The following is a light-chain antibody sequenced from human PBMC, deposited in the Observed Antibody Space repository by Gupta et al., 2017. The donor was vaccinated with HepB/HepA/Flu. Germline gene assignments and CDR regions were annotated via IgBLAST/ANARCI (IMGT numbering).Light chain of an antibody. CDR2: AAS. Sequence: DVKMTQSPSSLSASVGDRVTISCRARHRISSYLNWYQQRPGKAPKLLIYAASKLQSGVPSRFSGSGSGTDFTLTISRPQPEDFATYYCQQSDSTPRTFGQGTKVEIK. CDR3: QQSDSTPRT. V-gene: IGKV1-39*01. CDR1: HRISSY. J-gene: IGKJ1*01.